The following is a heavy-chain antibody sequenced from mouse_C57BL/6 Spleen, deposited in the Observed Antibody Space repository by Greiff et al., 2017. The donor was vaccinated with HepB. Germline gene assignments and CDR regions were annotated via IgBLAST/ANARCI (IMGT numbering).Heavy chain of an antibody. J-gene: IGHJ3*01. CDR1: GYTFTSYW. CDR3: AREGPYYYGSSPFAY. CDR2: IDPKSGGT. Sequence: QVQLQQPGAELVKPGASVKLSCKASGYTFTSYWMHWVKQRPGRGLEWIGRIDPKSGGTKYNEKFKSKATLTVDKPSSTAYMQLSSLTSEDSAVYYCAREGPYYYGSSPFAYWGQGTLVTVSA. D-gene: IGHD1-1*01. V-gene: IGHV1-72*01.